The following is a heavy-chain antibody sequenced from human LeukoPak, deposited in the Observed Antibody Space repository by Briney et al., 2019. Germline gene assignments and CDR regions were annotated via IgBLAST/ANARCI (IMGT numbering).Heavy chain of an antibody. Sequence: SETLSLACTVSGSSISSSYWSWIRQPPGKGLEWIGYIHYSGSTNYNPSLKSRVTISVDTSKNHFSLKLSSVTAADTAVYYCARHEADNWFDPWGQGTLVTVSS. CDR3: ARHEADNWFDP. CDR1: GSSISSSY. CDR2: IHYSGST. D-gene: IGHD6-19*01. V-gene: IGHV4-59*08. J-gene: IGHJ5*02.